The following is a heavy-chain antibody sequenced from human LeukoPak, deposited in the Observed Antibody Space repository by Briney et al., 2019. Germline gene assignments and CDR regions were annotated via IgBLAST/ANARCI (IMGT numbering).Heavy chain of an antibody. CDR2: IKQDGGEK. Sequence: GGSLRLSCAASGFTFSNYWMSWDRQAPGKGLEWVANIKQDGGEKYYVDSVKGRFAISRDNAKNTLYLRMNSLRAEDTAIYYCARKPLSGGYGGTIDYWGQGTLVTVSS. D-gene: IGHD5-12*01. J-gene: IGHJ4*02. V-gene: IGHV3-7*01. CDR1: GFTFSNYW. CDR3: ARKPLSGGYGGTIDY.